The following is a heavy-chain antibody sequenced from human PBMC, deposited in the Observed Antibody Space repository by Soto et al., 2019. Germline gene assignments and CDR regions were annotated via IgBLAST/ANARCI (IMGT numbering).Heavy chain of an antibody. CDR3: ARDGLRGYSGYESRYYFDY. J-gene: IGHJ4*02. D-gene: IGHD5-12*01. Sequence: SVKVSCKASGGTLSSYAISWVRQAPGQGLEWMGGIIPIFGTANYAQKFQGRVTITADESTSTAYMELSSLRSEDTAVYYCARDGLRGYSGYESRYYFDYWGQGTLVT. CDR2: IIPIFGTA. CDR1: GGTLSSYA. V-gene: IGHV1-69*13.